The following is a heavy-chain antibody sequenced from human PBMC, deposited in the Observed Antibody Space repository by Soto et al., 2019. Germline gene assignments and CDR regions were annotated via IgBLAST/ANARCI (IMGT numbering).Heavy chain of an antibody. CDR1: WFTFSSSE. CDR2: IHPSGQPI. Sequence: PVGSLRLSCAASWFTFSSSEMYWVRQAPGKGLEWVSYIHPSGQPIFYADSVKGRFTISRDNAKNSLYLQMSSLRAEDSAVYYCASRASRWGQGTMVTVSS. V-gene: IGHV3-48*03. J-gene: IGHJ3*01. CDR3: ASRASR. D-gene: IGHD1-26*01.